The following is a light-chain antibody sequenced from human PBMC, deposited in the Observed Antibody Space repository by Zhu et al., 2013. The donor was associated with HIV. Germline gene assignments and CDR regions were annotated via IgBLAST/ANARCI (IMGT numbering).Light chain of an antibody. CDR3: EQHGNSPWT. CDR2: AVS. CDR1: QSVTSNY. Sequence: EIVLTQSPGTLSLSPGERATLSCRASQSVTSNYFAWYQQKPGQAPRLLIYAVSSRATGIPDRFSGSGSGTDFTLTISRLEPEDVAVYYCEQHGNSPWTFGQGTKVEIK. J-gene: IGKJ1*01. V-gene: IGKV3-20*01.